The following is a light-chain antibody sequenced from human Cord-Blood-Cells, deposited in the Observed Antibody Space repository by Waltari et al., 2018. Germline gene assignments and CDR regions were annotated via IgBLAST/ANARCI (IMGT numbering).Light chain of an antibody. CDR3: SSYTSSSTLV. J-gene: IGLJ2*01. CDR2: DVS. CDR1: SSDVGGYNY. V-gene: IGLV2-14*01. Sequence: QSALTQPASVSGSPGRSITISCTGTSSDVGGYNYVSWYQQHPGKDPKLMIYDVSNRPSGVSNRFSGSKSGNTASLTISGLQAEDEADYYCSSYTSSSTLVFGGGTKLTVL.